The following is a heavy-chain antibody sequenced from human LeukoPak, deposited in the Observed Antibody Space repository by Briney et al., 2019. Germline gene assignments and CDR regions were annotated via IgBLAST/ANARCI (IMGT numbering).Heavy chain of an antibody. CDR1: GGTFSSYA. Sequence: SVKVSCKASGGTFSSYAISWVRQAPGQGLEWMGRIIPIFGTANYAQKFQGRVTITTDESTSTAYMELSSLRSEDTAVDYCGRAGGEWSSSQIFNWFDPWGQGTLVTVSS. CDR3: GRAGGEWSSSQIFNWFDP. CDR2: IIPIFGTA. V-gene: IGHV1-69*05. D-gene: IGHD6-13*01. J-gene: IGHJ5*02.